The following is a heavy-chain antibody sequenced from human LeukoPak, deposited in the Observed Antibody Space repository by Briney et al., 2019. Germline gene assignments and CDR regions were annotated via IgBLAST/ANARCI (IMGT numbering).Heavy chain of an antibody. CDR2: IYYSGIT. CDR1: GGSFSGYY. V-gene: IGHV4-59*12. D-gene: IGHD6-13*01. J-gene: IGHJ5*02. Sequence: SETLSLTCAVYGGSFSGYYWSWIRQPPGKGLEWIGYIYYSGITHYNPSLKSRVTISVDTSKNQFSLRLSSVTAADTAVYYCARDLQQLGFDPWGQGTLVTVSS. CDR3: ARDLQQLGFDP.